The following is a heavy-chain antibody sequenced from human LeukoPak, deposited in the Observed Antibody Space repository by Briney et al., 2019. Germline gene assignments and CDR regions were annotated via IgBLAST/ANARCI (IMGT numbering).Heavy chain of an antibody. CDR2: ISYDGSNK. Sequence: PGGSLRLSCAASGFTFSSYGMHWVRQAPGKGLGWVAVISYDGSNKYYADSVKGRFTISRDNSKNTLYLQMNSLRAEDTAVYYCAKGGAAYSSGGGAFDIWGQGTMVTVSS. V-gene: IGHV3-30*18. D-gene: IGHD6-19*01. J-gene: IGHJ3*02. CDR1: GFTFSSYG. CDR3: AKGGAAYSSGGGAFDI.